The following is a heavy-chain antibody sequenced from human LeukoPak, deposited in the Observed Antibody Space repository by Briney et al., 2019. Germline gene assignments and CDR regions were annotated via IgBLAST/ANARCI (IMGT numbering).Heavy chain of an antibody. V-gene: IGHV4-61*02. Sequence: PSQTLSLTCTVSGGSISSGSYYWSWIRQPAGKGLEWIGRIYTSGSTNYNPSLKSRVTISIDTSKNQFSLKLSSVTAADTAVYYCARELGIYEAKRFDYWGQGTLVTVSS. J-gene: IGHJ4*02. CDR2: IYTSGST. D-gene: IGHD1-26*01. CDR1: GGSISSGSYY. CDR3: ARELGIYEAKRFDY.